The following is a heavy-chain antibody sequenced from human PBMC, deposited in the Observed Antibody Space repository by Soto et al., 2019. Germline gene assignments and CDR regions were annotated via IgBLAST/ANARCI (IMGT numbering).Heavy chain of an antibody. CDR1: ENTFSTYL. V-gene: IGHV1-3*01. D-gene: IGHD1-1*01. CDR2: HNGYNGQT. J-gene: IGHJ5*02. CDR3: AGPHDRAGLGT. Sequence: GASVKVSCKASENTFSTYLVHWVRQVHGQGPEWMGWHNGYNGQTEYSQKFQGRVTITRDTSAKTAYLELRSLTSEDTAVYYCAGPHDRAGLGTWGQGTLVTVSS.